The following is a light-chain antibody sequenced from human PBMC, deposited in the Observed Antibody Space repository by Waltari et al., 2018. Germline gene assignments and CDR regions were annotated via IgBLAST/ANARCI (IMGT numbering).Light chain of an antibody. CDR3: QSYDSRLSVVV. V-gene: IGLV1-40*01. J-gene: IGLJ2*01. Sequence: QSVLTQPPSLSGAPGQRVTMSCTGSSSHIGAGFDVHWYQHLPGTAPKPLIFGNKNRPSGVPDRFSASKSGASASLAITGLQSEDEAVYYCQSYDSRLSVVVFGGGTKLTVL. CDR2: GNK. CDR1: SSHIGAGFD.